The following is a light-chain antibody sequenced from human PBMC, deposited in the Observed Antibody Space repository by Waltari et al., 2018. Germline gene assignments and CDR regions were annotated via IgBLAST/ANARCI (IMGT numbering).Light chain of an antibody. V-gene: IGLV1-44*01. CDR1: SSNVGSNT. J-gene: IGLJ3*02. Sequence: QSELTQPPSASGTPGQTVTISCSGSSSNVGSNTVNWYQQLPGTAPKLRIYDNNQRPSGVPDRFSGSKSGTSASLAISGLQSEDEAAYYCATWDANLNALFGGGTKLTVL. CDR2: DNN. CDR3: ATWDANLNAL.